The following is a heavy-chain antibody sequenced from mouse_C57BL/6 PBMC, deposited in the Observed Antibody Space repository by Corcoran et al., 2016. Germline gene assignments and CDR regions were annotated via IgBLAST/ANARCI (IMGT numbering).Heavy chain of an antibody. CDR2: IYPRSGNT. CDR3: ARSEGSSHWYFDV. D-gene: IGHD1-1*01. CDR1: GYTFTSYG. V-gene: IGHV1-81*01. Sequence: QVQLQQSGAELARPGASVKLSCKASGYTFTSYGISWVKQRTGQGLEWIGEIYPRSGNTYYNEKFKGKATLTADKSSSTAYRELRSLTSEDSAVDFCARSEGSSHWYFDVWGTGTTVTGSS. J-gene: IGHJ1*03.